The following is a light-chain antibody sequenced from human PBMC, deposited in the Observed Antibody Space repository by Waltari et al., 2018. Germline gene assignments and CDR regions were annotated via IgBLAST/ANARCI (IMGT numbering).Light chain of an antibody. CDR3: TSYVDSDNLI. Sequence: QSALTQPPSASGSPGQAVPIPCTGPSRDVGCNAYVPWYQQHPGNAPKLLIYEVNKRPSGVPDRFSGSKSGNTASLTVSGLQAEDEADYYCTSYVDSDNLIFGIGTKVTVL. J-gene: IGLJ1*01. V-gene: IGLV2-8*01. CDR2: EVN. CDR1: SRDVGCNAY.